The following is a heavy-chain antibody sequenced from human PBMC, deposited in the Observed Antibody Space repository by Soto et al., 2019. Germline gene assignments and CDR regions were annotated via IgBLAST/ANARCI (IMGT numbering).Heavy chain of an antibody. CDR2: FRTGGDDGTT. CDR1: GFPFSTIS. J-gene: IGHJ4*02. Sequence: EVQLLESGGGLVQPGGSRGSSCEASGFPFSTISLGWSRKPPGKGLGWCPGFRTGGDDGTTYYAAPVKGCFTISRDNSKNTLFLQMNSLRAEDTAIYYCAKKVNSGPGSQYFDYWGQGTLVTVSS. CDR3: AKKVNSGPGSQYFDY. D-gene: IGHD3-10*01. V-gene: IGHV3-23*01.